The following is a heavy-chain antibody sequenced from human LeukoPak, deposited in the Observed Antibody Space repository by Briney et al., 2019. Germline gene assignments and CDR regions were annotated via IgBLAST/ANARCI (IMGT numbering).Heavy chain of an antibody. D-gene: IGHD3-3*01. J-gene: IGHJ6*02. V-gene: IGHV4-39*07. CDR3: ASCDDFWSGCNNYGMDV. Sequence: PSETLSLTCTVSGGSISSSSYYWGWIRQPPGKGLEWIGSIYYSGSTNYNPSLKSRVTISVDTSKNQFSLKLSPVTAADTAVYYCASCDDFWSGCNNYGMDVWGQGTTVTVSS. CDR1: GGSISSSSYY. CDR2: IYYSGST.